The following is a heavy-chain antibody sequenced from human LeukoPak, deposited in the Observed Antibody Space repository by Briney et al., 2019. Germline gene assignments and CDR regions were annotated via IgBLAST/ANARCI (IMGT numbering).Heavy chain of an antibody. CDR3: ARDQYDTWSRRGNFDS. V-gene: IGHV3-7*03. D-gene: IGHD3-3*01. CDR1: GFTFGKYW. J-gene: IGHJ4*02. Sequence: GGSLRLSCVASGFTFGKYWMSWVRQAPGKGLEWVANIKLDGSEKDYVDSVKGRFTISRDNTKNSLYLQMNSLRAEDAAVFYCARDQYDTWSRRGNFDSWGQGTLVIVSS. CDR2: IKLDGSEK.